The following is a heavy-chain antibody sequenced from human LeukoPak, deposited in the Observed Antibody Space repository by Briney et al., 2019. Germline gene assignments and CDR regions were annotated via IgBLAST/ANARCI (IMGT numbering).Heavy chain of an antibody. J-gene: IGHJ4*02. CDR1: GFTFRSIA. Sequence: PGGSLRLSFAAPGFTFRSIAMNWARKAPGKGLGWVSTISGRGDYTYYADSVKGRFTISRDNSKNTLYLQMNSLRAEDTAVYYCAKTYGSGSYFAFDYWGQGTLVTVSA. CDR3: AKTYGSGSYFAFDY. CDR2: ISGRGDYT. D-gene: IGHD3-10*01. V-gene: IGHV3-23*01.